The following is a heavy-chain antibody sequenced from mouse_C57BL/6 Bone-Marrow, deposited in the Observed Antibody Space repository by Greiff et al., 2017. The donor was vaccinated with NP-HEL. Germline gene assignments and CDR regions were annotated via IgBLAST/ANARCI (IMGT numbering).Heavy chain of an antibody. J-gene: IGHJ3*01. CDR2: IYPRSGNT. CDR3: ASRDGSSYPFAY. Sequence: QVQLQQSGAELARPGASVKLSCKASGYTFTSYGISWVKQRTGQGLEWIGEIYPRSGNTYYNEKFKGKATLTADKSSSTAYMELRSLTSEDSAVDFCASRDGSSYPFAYWGQGTLVTVSA. V-gene: IGHV1-81*01. D-gene: IGHD1-1*01. CDR1: GYTFTSYG.